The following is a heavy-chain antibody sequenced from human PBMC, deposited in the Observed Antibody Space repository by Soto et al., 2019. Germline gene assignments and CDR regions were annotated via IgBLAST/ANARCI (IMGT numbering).Heavy chain of an antibody. D-gene: IGHD6-13*01. J-gene: IGHJ5*02. CDR2: INPNSGGT. Sequence: GASVKVSCKASGYTFTGYYMHWVRQAPGQGLEWMGWINPNSGGTNYAQKFQGWVTMTRDTSISTAYMELSRLRSDDTAVYYCARGAWQQLDPPPKGWFDPWGQGTLVTVSS. CDR1: GYTFTGYY. CDR3: ARGAWQQLDPPPKGWFDP. V-gene: IGHV1-2*04.